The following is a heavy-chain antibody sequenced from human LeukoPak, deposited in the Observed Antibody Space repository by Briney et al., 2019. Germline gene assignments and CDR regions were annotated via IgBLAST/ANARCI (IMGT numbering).Heavy chain of an antibody. CDR2: TIPIFGTA. D-gene: IGHD6-13*01. J-gene: IGHJ4*02. CDR1: GGTFSSYA. CDR3: ARDLQGYSSSWGTGY. V-gene: IGHV1-69*06. Sequence: VASVKVSCKASGGTFSSYAISWVRQAPGQGLEWMGGTIPIFGTANYAQKFQGRVTITADKSTSTASMELSSLRSEDTAVYYCARDLQGYSSSWGTGYWGQGTLVTVSS.